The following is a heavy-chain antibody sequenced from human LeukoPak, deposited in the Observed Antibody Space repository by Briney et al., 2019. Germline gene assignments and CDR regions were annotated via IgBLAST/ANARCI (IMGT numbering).Heavy chain of an antibody. D-gene: IGHD2-2*01. CDR2: ISGSGGST. J-gene: IGHJ6*02. CDR3: AKPPCTSCYLFRMDV. Sequence: GGSLRLSCAVSGFIFSNYAMRRVRQAPGKGLEGVSTISGSGGSTYDADFVKGRFTISRDNSKNTLYLQMNSLRAEDTAVYYCAKPPCTSCYLFRMDVWGQGTTVTVSS. CDR1: GFIFSNYA. V-gene: IGHV3-23*01.